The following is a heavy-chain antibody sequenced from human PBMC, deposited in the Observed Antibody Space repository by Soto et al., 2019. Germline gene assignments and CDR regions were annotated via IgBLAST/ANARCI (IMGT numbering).Heavy chain of an antibody. CDR1: GLSLKTTGVG. J-gene: IGHJ6*02. CDR2: LYWDDDQ. CDR3: VQSRCGGVCLDIYSSHAYNGLEV. D-gene: IGHD2-21*02. V-gene: IGHV2-5*02. Sequence: QVTLKESGPTLVKPTQTLTLTCTVSGLSLKTTGVGVGWVRQPPGKALEWLALLYWDDDQRYSPSLRSRLTIAKDISEKQVVPTMTNMDTVDTATYYCVQSRCGGVCLDIYSSHAYNGLEVWGQGTTVTVSS.